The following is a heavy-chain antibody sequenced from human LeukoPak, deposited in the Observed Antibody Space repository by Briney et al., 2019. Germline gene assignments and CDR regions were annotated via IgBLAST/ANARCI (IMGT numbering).Heavy chain of an antibody. CDR3: AKPWKYSSSPAY. CDR2: INHSGST. Sequence: SETLSLTCAVYGGSFSGYYWSWIRQPPGKGLEWIGGINHSGSTNYNPSLKSRVTISVDTSKNQFSLKLSSVTAADTAVYYCAKPWKYSSSPAYWGQGTLVTVSS. J-gene: IGHJ4*02. D-gene: IGHD6-6*01. V-gene: IGHV4-34*01. CDR1: GGSFSGYY.